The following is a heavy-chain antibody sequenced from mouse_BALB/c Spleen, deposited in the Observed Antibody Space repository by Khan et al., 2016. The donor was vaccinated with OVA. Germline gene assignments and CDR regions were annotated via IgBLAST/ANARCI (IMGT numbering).Heavy chain of an antibody. V-gene: IGHV3-2*02. CDR2: ISYSGST. J-gene: IGHJ2*01. Sequence: EVKVEESGPGLVKPSQSLSLTCTVTGYSITSGYGWNWIRQFPGNKLEWMGYISYSGSTNYNPSLKSRLSITRDTSKNQFFLQLNSLTTEDTATYYCARTARIKYWGQGTTLTVSS. CDR1: GYSITSGYG. CDR3: ARTARIKY. D-gene: IGHD1-2*01.